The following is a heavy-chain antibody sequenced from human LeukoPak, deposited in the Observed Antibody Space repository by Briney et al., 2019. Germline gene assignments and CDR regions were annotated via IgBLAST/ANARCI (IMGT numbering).Heavy chain of an antibody. CDR1: GFIFSIYA. J-gene: IGHJ4*02. CDR2: ISTDGSNT. V-gene: IGHV3-30-3*01. Sequence: GGSLRLSCAASGFIFSIYAMHWVRQAPGKGLEWLAIISTDGSNTYYADSVKGRFTISRDNAKNSLYLQMNSLRAEDTAVYYCVRDPDHLRGVHFDYWGQGILVTVSS. CDR3: VRDPDHLRGVHFDY. D-gene: IGHD3-10*01.